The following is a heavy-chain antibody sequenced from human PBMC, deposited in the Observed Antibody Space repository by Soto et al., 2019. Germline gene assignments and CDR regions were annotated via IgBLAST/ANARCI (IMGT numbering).Heavy chain of an antibody. CDR2: ISSSSTPI. J-gene: IGHJ4*01. D-gene: IGHD1-1*01. Sequence: EVQLVESGGGLVQPGGSLRLSCAASGFTFSSYSMNWVRQAPGKGRELVSSISSSSTPIYYADSVKGRFTISRDDAKHSLYLQTNSLRAEDTAVYYCERDGGKLVDYWGHGALFTVSA. CDR3: ERDGGKLVDY. CDR1: GFTFSSYS. V-gene: IGHV3-48*01.